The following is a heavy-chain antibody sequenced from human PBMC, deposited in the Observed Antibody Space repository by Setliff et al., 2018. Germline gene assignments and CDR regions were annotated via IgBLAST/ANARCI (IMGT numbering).Heavy chain of an antibody. V-gene: IGHV4-39*01. CDR2: IYYSGST. D-gene: IGHD6-13*01. Sequence: SETLFLTCTVSGGSISSSSYYWGWIRQPPGKGLEWIGSIYYSGSTYYNPSLKSRVTISVDTSKNQFSLKLSSVTAADTAVYYCARRRLYSSSWFEGAFDIWGQGTMVTV. CDR1: GGSISSSSYY. CDR3: ARRRLYSSSWFEGAFDI. J-gene: IGHJ3*02.